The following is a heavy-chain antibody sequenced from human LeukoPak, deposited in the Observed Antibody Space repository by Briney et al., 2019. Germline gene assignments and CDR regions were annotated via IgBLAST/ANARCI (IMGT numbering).Heavy chain of an antibody. V-gene: IGHV4-30-4*08. J-gene: IGHJ4*02. CDR1: GGSISSGDYY. D-gene: IGHD3-3*01. CDR2: IYYSGST. Sequence: SETLSLTCTVSGGSISSGDYYRSWIRQPPGKGLEWIGYIYYSGSTYYNPSLKSRVTISVDTSKNQFSLKLSSVTAADTAVYYCAREATDYDFWSGYPKADYWGQGTLVTVSS. CDR3: AREATDYDFWSGYPKADY.